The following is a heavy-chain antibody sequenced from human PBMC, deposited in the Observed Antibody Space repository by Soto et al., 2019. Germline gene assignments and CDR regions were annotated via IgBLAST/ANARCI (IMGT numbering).Heavy chain of an antibody. CDR2: IKQDGSEK. D-gene: IGHD6-19*01. Sequence: GGSLRLSCAASGFTFSSYWMSWVRQAPGKGLEWVANIKQDGSEKYYVDSVKGRFTISRDNAKNSLYLQMNSLRAEDTAVYYCARDTVAGLRRGNAFDIWGQGTMVTVSS. CDR1: GFTFSSYW. V-gene: IGHV3-7*01. CDR3: ARDTVAGLRRGNAFDI. J-gene: IGHJ3*02.